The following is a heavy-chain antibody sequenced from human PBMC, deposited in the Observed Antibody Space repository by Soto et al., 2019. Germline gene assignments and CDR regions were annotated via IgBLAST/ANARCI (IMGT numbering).Heavy chain of an antibody. J-gene: IGHJ5*02. CDR3: ARDNSNDLVGGVFDP. CDR1: GFTFSSYG. Sequence: GGSLRLSCAASGFTFSSYGMHWVRQAPGKGLEWVAVIWYDGSNKYYADSVKGRFTISRDNSKNTLYLQMNSLRAEDTAVYYCARDNSNDLVGGVFDPWGQGTLVTVSS. V-gene: IGHV3-33*01. D-gene: IGHD4-4*01. CDR2: IWYDGSNK.